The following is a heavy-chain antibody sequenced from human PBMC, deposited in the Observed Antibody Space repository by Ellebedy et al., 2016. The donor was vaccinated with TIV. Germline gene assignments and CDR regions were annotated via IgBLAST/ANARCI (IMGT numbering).Heavy chain of an antibody. J-gene: IGHJ4*02. CDR2: IRDSGNT. D-gene: IGHD3-9*01. CDR3: ARGDYDILTGQDPLDY. CDR1: GGSISSGDYY. Sequence: SETLSLXXTVSGGSISSGDYYWSWIRQHPGEGLEWIGYIRDSGNTNYNPSLKSRVTISVDTSKSQFSLKLSSVTAADTAVYYCARGDYDILTGQDPLDYWGQGTLVTVSS. V-gene: IGHV4-31*03.